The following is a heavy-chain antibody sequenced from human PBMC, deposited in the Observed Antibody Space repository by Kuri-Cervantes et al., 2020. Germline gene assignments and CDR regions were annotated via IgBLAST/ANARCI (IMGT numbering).Heavy chain of an antibody. CDR3: ARGRSPRPYYAPGTYYINYYMDV. Sequence: ASVKVSCKASGYTFTKYAIHWVRQAPGQRLEWMGWINAGTGDTIYSQKFQGRVTITRDTSASTAYMELSSLRSEDTAVYYCARGRSPRPYYAPGTYYINYYMDVWGKGTTVTVSS. D-gene: IGHD3-10*01. CDR2: INAGTGDT. J-gene: IGHJ6*03. CDR1: GYTFTKYA. V-gene: IGHV1-3*01.